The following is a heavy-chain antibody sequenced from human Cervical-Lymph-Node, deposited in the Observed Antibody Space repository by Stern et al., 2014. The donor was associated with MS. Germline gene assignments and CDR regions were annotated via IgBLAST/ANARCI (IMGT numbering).Heavy chain of an antibody. V-gene: IGHV4-38-2*02. J-gene: IGHJ4*02. CDR3: ARAHYYDSSGYSG. Sequence: MQLVESGPGLVKPSETLSLTCTVSGYSISSGYYWGWIRQPPGKGLEWIGSIYHSGSTYYNPSLKSRVTISVDTSKNQFSLKLSSVTAADTAVYYCARAHYYDSSGYSGWGQGTLVTVSS. CDR1: GYSISSGYY. CDR2: IYHSGST. D-gene: IGHD3-22*01.